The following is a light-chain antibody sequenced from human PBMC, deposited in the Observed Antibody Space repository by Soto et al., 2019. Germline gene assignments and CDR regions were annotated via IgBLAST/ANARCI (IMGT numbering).Light chain of an antibody. CDR3: QQYYNSRHHT. CDR2: AAS. Sequence: EIVMTQSPATLSVSLGESATLSCRASQSIVTNLAWYQQTPGQAPRLLIYAASTRATGIPARFSGSGSGTEFILTISSLQSEDFAVYYCQQYYNSRHHTFGQGTKLEIK. V-gene: IGKV3-15*01. J-gene: IGKJ2*01. CDR1: QSIVTN.